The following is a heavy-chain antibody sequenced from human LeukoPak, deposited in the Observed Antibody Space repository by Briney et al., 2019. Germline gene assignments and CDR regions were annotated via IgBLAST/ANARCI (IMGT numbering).Heavy chain of an antibody. V-gene: IGHV4-34*01. J-gene: IGHJ6*02. CDR2: INHSGST. CDR1: GGSFSGYY. Sequence: SETLSLTCAVYGGSFSGYYWSWIRQPPGKGLEWIGEINHSGSTNYNPSLKSRVTISVDTSKNQFSLKLSSVTAADTAVYYCARGPPQGHYYYGMDVWGQGTTVTVSS. CDR3: ARGPPQGHYYYGMDV.